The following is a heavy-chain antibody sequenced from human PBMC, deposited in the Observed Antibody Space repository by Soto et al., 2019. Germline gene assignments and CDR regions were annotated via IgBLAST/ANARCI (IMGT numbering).Heavy chain of an antibody. CDR1: GAAIRSTRSY. J-gene: IGHJ4*02. CDR3: ASFQVPGNFDY. Sequence: SETLSLTVIVSGAAIRSTRSYWASGRHPPGKGLECTGNIYYDCNPYYHPSFRSRLTVSVDTSKKQCSIKLGSVTAVYSAIYYCASFQVPGNFDYWGQGSLVTVSS. CDR2: IYYDCNP. V-gene: IGHV4-39*01.